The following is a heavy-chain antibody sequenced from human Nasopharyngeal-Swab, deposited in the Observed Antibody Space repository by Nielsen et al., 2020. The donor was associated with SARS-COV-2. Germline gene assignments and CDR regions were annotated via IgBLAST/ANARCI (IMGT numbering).Heavy chain of an antibody. D-gene: IGHD3-3*01. V-gene: IGHV1-3*01. J-gene: IGHJ6*02. CDR2: INAGNGNT. CDR1: GYTFTNYA. Sequence: ASVKVSCKASGYTFTNYAMNWLRQAPGQRLEWMGWINAGNGNTKYSQKFQGRVTITRDTSASTAYMELSSLRSEDTAVYYCARDLGIFGFPRGGMDVWGQGTTVTVSS. CDR3: ARDLGIFGFPRGGMDV.